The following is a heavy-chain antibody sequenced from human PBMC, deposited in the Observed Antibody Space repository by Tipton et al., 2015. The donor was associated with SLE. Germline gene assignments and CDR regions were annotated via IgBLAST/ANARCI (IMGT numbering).Heavy chain of an antibody. D-gene: IGHD1-26*01. CDR3: ARGGLGVSYYYYMDV. J-gene: IGHJ6*03. CDR1: GGSIGSYY. CDR2: IYYSGST. V-gene: IGHV4-59*01. Sequence: LRLSCTVSGGSIGSYYWSWIRQPPGKGLEWIGYIYYSGSTNYNPSLKSRVTISVDTSKNQFSLKLSSVTAADTAVYYCARGGLGVSYYYYMDVWGKGTTVTVSS.